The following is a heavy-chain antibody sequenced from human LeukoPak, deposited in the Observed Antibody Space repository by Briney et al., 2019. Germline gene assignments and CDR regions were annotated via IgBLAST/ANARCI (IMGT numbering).Heavy chain of an antibody. CDR1: GFTFEDYA. Sequence: GGSLRLSCAASGFTFEDYAIHWVRQAPGKGLEWVSLVSWDGGSTYYADSVKGRFTISRDNSKNSLYLQMNSLRAEDTALYYCVKGQSCSGGSCSPYYYYYMDVWGKGTTVTVSS. D-gene: IGHD2-15*01. J-gene: IGHJ6*03. CDR3: VKGQSCSGGSCSPYYYYYMDV. CDR2: VSWDGGST. V-gene: IGHV3-43D*03.